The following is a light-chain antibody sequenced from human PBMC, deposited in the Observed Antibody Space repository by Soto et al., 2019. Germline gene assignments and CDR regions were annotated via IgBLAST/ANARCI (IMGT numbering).Light chain of an antibody. V-gene: IGKV3-11*01. CDR3: QQRSNWL. Sequence: LTQSPATVSLSPGDRATLTCRASQSVSNYVAWYQQKPGQAPRLLIYDASNRATGIPARFSGSGSGTDFTLTISSLEPEDFAVYYCQQRSNWLFGPGTKVAIK. CDR2: DAS. CDR1: QSVSNY. J-gene: IGKJ3*01.